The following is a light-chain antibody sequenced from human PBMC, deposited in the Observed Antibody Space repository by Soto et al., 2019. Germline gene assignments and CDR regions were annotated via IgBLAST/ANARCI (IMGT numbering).Light chain of an antibody. CDR2: GAS. CDR1: QSFSSN. V-gene: IGKV3-15*01. CDR3: QQYQTWPLT. J-gene: IGKJ4*01. Sequence: EIVMTQSPATLSVSPGERATLSCRASQSFSSNLAWYQQNPGQAPRLLIFGASTRATGIPARFSGSGSGTEFPLTLSSLQSEDFAVYYCQQYQTWPLTFGGGTKVVIK.